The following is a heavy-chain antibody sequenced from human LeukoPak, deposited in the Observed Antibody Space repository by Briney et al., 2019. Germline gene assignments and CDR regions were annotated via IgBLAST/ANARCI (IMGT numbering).Heavy chain of an antibody. Sequence: PGGSLRLSCAASGFTFSSYEMNWVRQAPGKGLEWVSYISSSGSTIYYADSVKGRFTISRDNAKNSVYLLLNSLTPEDTAVYYCARDGTTWVAATVYYYYYYMDVWGKGTTVTVSS. CDR2: ISSSGSTI. J-gene: IGHJ6*03. CDR1: GFTFSSYE. CDR3: ARDGTTWVAATVYYYYYYMDV. D-gene: IGHD2-15*01. V-gene: IGHV3-48*03.